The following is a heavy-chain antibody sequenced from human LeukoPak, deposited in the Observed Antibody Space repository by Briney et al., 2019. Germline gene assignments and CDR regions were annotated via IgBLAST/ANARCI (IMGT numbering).Heavy chain of an antibody. CDR3: AREGFEYCSSTSCYGHYYYYYGMDV. V-gene: IGHV1-24*01. Sequence: GASVKVSCKVSGYTLTELSMHWVRQAPGKGLEWMGGFDPEDGETIYAQKFQGRVTMTEDTSTDTAYMELSSLRSEDTAVYYCAREGFEYCSSTSCYGHYYYYYGMDVWGQGTTVTVSS. J-gene: IGHJ6*02. D-gene: IGHD2-2*01. CDR1: GYTLTELS. CDR2: FDPEDGET.